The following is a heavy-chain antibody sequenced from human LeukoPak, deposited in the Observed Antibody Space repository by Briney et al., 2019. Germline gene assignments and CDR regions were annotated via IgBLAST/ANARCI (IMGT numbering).Heavy chain of an antibody. V-gene: IGHV4-34*01. CDR3: ARRSTFGTRNYSQH. Sequence: SETLSLTCAVYGGSFSGYYWSWIRQPPGKGLGWIGEINHSGSTNYNPSLKSRVTISVDTSKNQFSLKLSSVTAADTAVYYCARRSTFGTRNYSQHWARTPWSPSPQ. CDR2: INHSGST. CDR1: GGSFSGYY. D-gene: IGHD3-16*01. J-gene: IGHJ1*01.